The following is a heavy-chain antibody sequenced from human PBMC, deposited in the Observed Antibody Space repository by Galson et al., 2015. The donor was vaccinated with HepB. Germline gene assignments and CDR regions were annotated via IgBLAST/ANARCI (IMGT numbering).Heavy chain of an antibody. CDR3: AREGFYYDSSGYYDYFDY. CDR1: GFTFSSYG. D-gene: IGHD3-22*01. V-gene: IGHV3-33*01. CDR2: IWYDGSNK. J-gene: IGHJ4*02. Sequence: SLRLSCAASGFTFSSYGMHWVRQAPGKGLEWVAVIWYDGSNKYYADSVKGRFTISRDNSKNTLYLQMNSLRAEDTAVYYCAREGFYYDSSGYYDYFDYWGQGTLVTVSS.